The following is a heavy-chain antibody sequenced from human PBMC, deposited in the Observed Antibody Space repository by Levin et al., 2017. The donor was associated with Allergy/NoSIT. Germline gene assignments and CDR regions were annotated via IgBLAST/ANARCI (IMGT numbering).Heavy chain of an antibody. CDR3: ARLKWELRVNDY. Sequence: LSLTCAASGFTFSYYAMSWVRQAPGKGLEWVSGISGSGASTYNADSVKGRFTVSRDNSKNTLYLQMNSLRAEDTAVYYCARLKWELRVNDYWGQGTLVTVSS. CDR2: ISGSGAST. CDR1: GFTFSYYA. J-gene: IGHJ4*02. V-gene: IGHV3-23*01. D-gene: IGHD1-26*01.